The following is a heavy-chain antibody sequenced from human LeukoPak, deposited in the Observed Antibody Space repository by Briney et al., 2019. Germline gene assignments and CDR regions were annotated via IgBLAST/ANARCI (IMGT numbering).Heavy chain of an antibody. Sequence: GGSLRLSCAASGFTFSSYGMSWVRQAPGKGLEWVSGISGSGTTTYYADSVKGRFTISRDNAEKSLYLQMNSLRAEDTAVYYYARDRGGSYSAIDYCGQGTLVTVSS. V-gene: IGHV3-23*01. J-gene: IGHJ4*02. CDR2: ISGSGTTT. CDR1: GFTFSSYG. CDR3: ARDRGGSYSAIDY. D-gene: IGHD2-15*01.